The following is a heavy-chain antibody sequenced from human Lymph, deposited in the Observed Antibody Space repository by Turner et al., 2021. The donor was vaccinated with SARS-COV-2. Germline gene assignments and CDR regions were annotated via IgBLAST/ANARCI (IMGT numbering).Heavy chain of an antibody. Sequence: EVQLVESGGGLVQPGRSLRPSCAASGFTLSSFWMRWVRQAQGKGLEWVANIKQDGSEKYYVDSVKGRFTISRDNAKNSLYLQMNSLRAEDTAVYYCAREDTVMVYDYWGQGTLVTVSS. J-gene: IGHJ4*02. CDR3: AREDTVMVYDY. D-gene: IGHD5-18*01. CDR2: IKQDGSEK. CDR1: GFTLSSFW. V-gene: IGHV3-7*03.